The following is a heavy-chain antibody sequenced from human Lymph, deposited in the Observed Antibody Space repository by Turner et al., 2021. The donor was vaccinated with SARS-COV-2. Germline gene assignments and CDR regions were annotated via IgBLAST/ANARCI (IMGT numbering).Heavy chain of an antibody. CDR3: ARHQGSTSGYDHGMNV. J-gene: IGHJ6*02. CDR2: FYKIGSI. Sequence: VQLQESGPGLVRPSETLSLTGPVSGGSISSTSWSWIRQTPGRGLEWIGYFYKIGSIDYNPTLMSRVTISVDTSKNQLSLNLISVTAADTAVYYCARHQGSTSGYDHGMNVWGQGTAVIVSS. V-gene: IGHV4-59*08. CDR1: GGSISSTS. D-gene: IGHD1-1*01.